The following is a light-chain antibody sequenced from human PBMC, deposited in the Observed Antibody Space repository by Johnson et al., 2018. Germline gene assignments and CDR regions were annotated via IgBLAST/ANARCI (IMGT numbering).Light chain of an antibody. CDR1: SSNIGNNY. CDR2: ENN. J-gene: IGLJ1*01. V-gene: IGLV1-51*02. Sequence: QSVLTQPPSVSAAPGQKVTISCSGSSSNIGNNYVSWYQQLPGTAPKLLIYENNKRPSGIPDRFSGSKSGTSATLGITGLQTGDDADYYCGTWDSSLSAVNVFGTGTKVPVL. CDR3: GTWDSSLSAVNV.